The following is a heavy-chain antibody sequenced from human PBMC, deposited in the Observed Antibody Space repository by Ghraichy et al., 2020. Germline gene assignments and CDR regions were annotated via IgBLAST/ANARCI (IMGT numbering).Heavy chain of an antibody. D-gene: IGHD6-13*01. J-gene: IGHJ4*02. CDR3: ARFIAAAGTEDY. V-gene: IGHV4-34*01. Sequence: EWIGEINHSGSTNYNPSLKSRVTISVDTSKNQFSLKLSSVTAADTAVYYCARFIAAAGTEDYWGQGTLVTVSS. CDR2: INHSGST.